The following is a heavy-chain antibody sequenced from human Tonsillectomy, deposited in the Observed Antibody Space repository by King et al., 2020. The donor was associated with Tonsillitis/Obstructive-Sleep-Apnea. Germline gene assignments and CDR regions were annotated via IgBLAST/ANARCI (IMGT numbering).Heavy chain of an antibody. Sequence: VQLQQWGAGLLKPSETLSLTCAVYGGSFSGYYWSWIRQPPGKGLEWIGEINHSGSTNYNPSLKSRVTISVDTSKNQFSLKLSSVTAADTAVYYCHGQIFGVVMRSQFDYWGQGTLVTVSS. V-gene: IGHV4-34*01. CDR3: HGQIFGVVMRSQFDY. J-gene: IGHJ4*02. CDR2: INHSGST. D-gene: IGHD3-3*01. CDR1: GGSFSGYY.